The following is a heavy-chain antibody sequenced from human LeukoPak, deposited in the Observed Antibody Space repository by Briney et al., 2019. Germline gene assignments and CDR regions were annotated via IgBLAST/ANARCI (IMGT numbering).Heavy chain of an antibody. D-gene: IGHD3-9*01. CDR1: GFTFSSYA. V-gene: IGHV3-30-3*01. CDR3: ARDSRYYDILTGYYSHGMDV. Sequence: PGRSLRLSCVASGFTFSSYAMHWVRQAPCKGLEWVAVISYDGSNKYYADSVKGRFTISRDNSKNTLYLQMNSLRAEDTAVYYCARDSRYYDILTGYYSHGMDVRGQGTTVTVSS. CDR2: ISYDGSNK. J-gene: IGHJ6*02.